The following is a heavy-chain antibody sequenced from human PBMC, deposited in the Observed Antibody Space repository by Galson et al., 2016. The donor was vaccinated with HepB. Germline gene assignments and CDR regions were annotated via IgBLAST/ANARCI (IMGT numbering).Heavy chain of an antibody. CDR1: GFIFGGSV. V-gene: IGHV3-73*01. CDR2: IRSKTHSSAT. Sequence: SLRLSCAGSGFIFGGSVMHWVRQASGKGLEWVGRIRSKTHSSATAYATSVEGRFTISRDDSKNTTYLLMNSLKTEDTAVCYCSSRDFTHYGVDYWGLGTLVIVSS. J-gene: IGHJ4*02. CDR3: SSRDFTHYGVDY. D-gene: IGHD3-16*01.